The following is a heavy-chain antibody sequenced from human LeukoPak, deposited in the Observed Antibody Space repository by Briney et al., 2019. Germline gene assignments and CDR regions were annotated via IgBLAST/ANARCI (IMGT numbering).Heavy chain of an antibody. D-gene: IGHD6-13*01. CDR2: ISFDGSAK. Sequence: PGGSLRLSGAASGFAFSTYGMHWVRQAPGKGLEWVSVISFDGSAKYYADSVKGRFTMSRDNSKNTLYLQMTSPRAEDTAVYYCAKDRVTAAGYYFDYWGQGTLVTVSS. V-gene: IGHV3-30*02. J-gene: IGHJ4*02. CDR3: AKDRVTAAGYYFDY. CDR1: GFAFSTYG.